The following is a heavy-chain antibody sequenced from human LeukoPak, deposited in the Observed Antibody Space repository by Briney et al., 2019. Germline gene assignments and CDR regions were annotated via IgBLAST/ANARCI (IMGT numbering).Heavy chain of an antibody. J-gene: IGHJ4*02. CDR1: GYTFTSYG. D-gene: IGHD3-3*01. CDR2: ISAYNGNT. V-gene: IGHV1-18*01. CDR3: AKDSGPFGWSYFDY. Sequence: GASVKVSCKASGYTFTSYGISWVRQAPGQGLEWMGWISAYNGNTNYAQKLQGRVTMTTDTSTSTAYMELRSLRSDDTAVYYCAKDSGPFGWSYFDYWGQGTLVTVSS.